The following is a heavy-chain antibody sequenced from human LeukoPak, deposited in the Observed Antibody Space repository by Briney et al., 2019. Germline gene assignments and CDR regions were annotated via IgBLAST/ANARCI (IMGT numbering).Heavy chain of an antibody. Sequence: AGGSLRLSCSASGFTFSRFAMSWVRQSPGQGLEWVSAIRATDGTTYYADSVGGRFTVSRDNSKNILFLQMNSLRDEDTAIYYCARDWIDDYSGIDFCGQGTLVTVSS. D-gene: IGHD3-16*01. V-gene: IGHV3-23*01. CDR3: ARDWIDDYSGIDF. CDR2: IRATDGTT. CDR1: GFTFSRFA. J-gene: IGHJ4*02.